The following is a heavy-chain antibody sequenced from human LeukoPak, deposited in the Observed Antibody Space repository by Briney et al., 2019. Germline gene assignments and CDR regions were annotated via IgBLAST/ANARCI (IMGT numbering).Heavy chain of an antibody. D-gene: IGHD4-17*01. CDR1: GYTFSGYY. Sequence: ASVKVSCKASGYTFSGYYIHWVRQAPGQGLEWMGWINPNGGGTQYAQKFQGRVTMTRDTSISTAYMELSSLRSGDTAVYYCANYGDYGSTQNIYFYAMDVWGQGTTVTVSS. CDR2: INPNGGGT. J-gene: IGHJ6*02. V-gene: IGHV1-2*02. CDR3: ANYGDYGSTQNIYFYAMDV.